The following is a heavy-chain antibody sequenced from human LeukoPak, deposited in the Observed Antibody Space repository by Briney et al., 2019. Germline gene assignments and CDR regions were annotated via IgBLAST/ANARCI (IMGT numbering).Heavy chain of an antibody. V-gene: IGHV4-61*02. CDR1: GGSISSGSYY. CDR3: ARQLPGGWFDP. CDR2: VYTSGST. J-gene: IGHJ5*02. D-gene: IGHD2-8*02. Sequence: SQTLSLTCTVSGGSISSGSYYWSWIRQPAGKGLEWIGRVYTSGSTNYNPSLKSRVTISVDTSKNQFSLKLSSVTAADTAVYYCARQLPGGWFDPWGQGTLVTVSS.